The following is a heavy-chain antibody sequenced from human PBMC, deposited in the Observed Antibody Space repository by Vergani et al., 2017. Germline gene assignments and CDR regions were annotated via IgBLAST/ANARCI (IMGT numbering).Heavy chain of an antibody. CDR1: GFTFSSYG. Sequence: QVQLVESGGGVVQPGRSLRLSCAASGFTFSSYGMHWVRQAPGKGLEWVAVISYDGSNKYYADSVKGRFTISRDNSKNTLYLQMNSLRDEDKAVYYCAKDPALHYYDSSGYYDYWGQGTLVTVSS. D-gene: IGHD3-22*01. V-gene: IGHV3-30*18. CDR2: ISYDGSNK. CDR3: AKDPALHYYDSSGYYDY. J-gene: IGHJ4*02.